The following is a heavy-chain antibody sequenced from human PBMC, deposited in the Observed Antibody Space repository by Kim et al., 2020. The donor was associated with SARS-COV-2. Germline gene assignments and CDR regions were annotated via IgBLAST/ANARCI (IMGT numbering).Heavy chain of an antibody. V-gene: IGHV1-18*01. J-gene: IGHJ4*02. CDR3: ARDVRLVPAAFDY. Sequence: AQKLQGRVTMTTDTSTSTAYMELRSLRSDDTAVYYCARDVRLVPAAFDYWGQGTLVTVSS. D-gene: IGHD2-2*01.